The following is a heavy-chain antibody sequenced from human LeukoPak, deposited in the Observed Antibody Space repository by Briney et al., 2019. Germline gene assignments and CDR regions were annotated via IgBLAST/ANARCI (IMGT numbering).Heavy chain of an antibody. J-gene: IGHJ4*02. D-gene: IGHD1-26*01. CDR3: AREELLDFYYFDY. V-gene: IGHV3-30-3*01. CDR2: ISYDGSNK. CDR1: GFTFSSYA. Sequence: PGGSLRLSCAASGFTFSSYAMHWVRQAPGKGLEWVAVISYDGSNKYYADSVKGRFTISRDNSKNTLYLQMNSLRAEDTAVYYCAREELLDFYYFDYWGQGTLVTVSS.